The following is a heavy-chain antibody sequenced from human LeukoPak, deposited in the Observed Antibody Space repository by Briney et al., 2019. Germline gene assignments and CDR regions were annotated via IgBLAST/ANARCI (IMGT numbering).Heavy chain of an antibody. CDR3: ARDSIVVVPAAMPPDY. CDR2: IIPILGIA. Sequence: SVKVSRKASGGTFSSYAISWVRQAPGQGLEWMGRIIPILGIANYAQKFQGRVTITADKSTSTAYMELSSLRSEDTAVYYCARDSIVVVPAAMPPDYWGQGTLVTVSS. J-gene: IGHJ4*02. V-gene: IGHV1-69*04. CDR1: GGTFSSYA. D-gene: IGHD2-2*01.